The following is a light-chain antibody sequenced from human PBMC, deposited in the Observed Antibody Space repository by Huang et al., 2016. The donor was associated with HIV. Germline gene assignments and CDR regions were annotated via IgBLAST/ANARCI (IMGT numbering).Light chain of an antibody. Sequence: EIMMTHSPATLSVSPGEGAALSCRASQTLRLSLAWYQQKTGQAPRLLIYDASTRATGLPVRFSGSWSETEFTLTISSLQPEDFAIYYCQQYNEWPLTFGGGTKVEIK. CDR3: QQYNEWPLT. CDR1: QTLRLS. V-gene: IGKV3-15*01. CDR2: DAS. J-gene: IGKJ4*01.